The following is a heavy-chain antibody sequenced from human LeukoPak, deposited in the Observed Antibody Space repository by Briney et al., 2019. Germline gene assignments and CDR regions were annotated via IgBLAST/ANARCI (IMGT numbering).Heavy chain of an antibody. D-gene: IGHD5-18*01. V-gene: IGHV4-4*02. Sequence: PSGTLSLTCAVSGGSISSTNWWSWVRQPPGKGLEWIGEIYHSGSTNSNPSLKSRVTISVDKSKNQFSLNLSSVTAADTAVYYCAREYSYGQYYFYYMDVWGKGTTVTVSS. J-gene: IGHJ6*03. CDR3: AREYSYGQYYFYYMDV. CDR1: GGSISSTNW. CDR2: IYHSGST.